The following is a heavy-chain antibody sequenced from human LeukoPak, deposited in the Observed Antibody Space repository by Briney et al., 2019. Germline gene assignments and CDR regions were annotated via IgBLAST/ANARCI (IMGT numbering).Heavy chain of an antibody. CDR3: AKSNYFESGGYYFFDY. J-gene: IGHJ4*02. CDR2: ISVSGGST. D-gene: IGHD3-22*01. CDR1: GFTFSSYA. Sequence: GGSLRLSCAASGFTFSSYAMSWVRQAPGKGLEWVSCISVSGGSTNYADSVKGRFTISRDNSKNTLSLQMNSLRAEDTAVYHCAKSNYFESGGYYFFDYWGQGTLVTVSS. V-gene: IGHV3-23*01.